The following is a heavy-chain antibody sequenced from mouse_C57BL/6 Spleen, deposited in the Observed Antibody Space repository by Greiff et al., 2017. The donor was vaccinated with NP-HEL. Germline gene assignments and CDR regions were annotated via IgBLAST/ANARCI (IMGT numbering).Heavy chain of an antibody. CDR2: IDPANGNT. D-gene: IGHD2-5*01. CDR1: GFNIKNTY. Sequence: EVKLQESVAELVRPGASVKLSCTASGFNIKNTYMHWVKQRPEQGLEWIGRIDPANGNTKYAPKFQGKATITADTSSNTAYLQLSSLTSEDTAIYYCAGDYSKGDWFAYWGQGTLVTVSA. V-gene: IGHV14-3*01. J-gene: IGHJ3*01. CDR3: AGDYSKGDWFAY.